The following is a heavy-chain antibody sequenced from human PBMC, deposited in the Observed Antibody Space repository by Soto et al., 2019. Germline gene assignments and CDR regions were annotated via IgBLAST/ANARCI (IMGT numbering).Heavy chain of an antibody. D-gene: IGHD2-8*01. J-gene: IGHJ6*02. CDR1: GYSFTDYH. V-gene: IGHV1-2*04. CDR2: INPKSGGT. CDR3: ARGHSTDCSNGVCSFFYNHEMDV. Sequence: QVQLVQSGAEVKKPGASVRVSCKASGYSFTDYHIHWVRQAPGQGREWLGRINPKSGGTSTAQKFQGWVTMTRDRSISTVYMELTRLRSDDTAVYFCARGHSTDCSNGVCSFFYNHEMDVWGQGTTVTVSS.